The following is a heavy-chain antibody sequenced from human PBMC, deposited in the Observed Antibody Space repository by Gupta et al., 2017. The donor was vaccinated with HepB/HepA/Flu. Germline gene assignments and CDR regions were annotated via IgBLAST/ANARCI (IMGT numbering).Heavy chain of an antibody. V-gene: IGHV1-46*01. CDR1: GYTFTSYY. Sequence: QVQLVQSGAEVKKPGASVKVSCKASGYTFTSYYMHWVRQAPRQGLEGMGIINPSGGSTSYAQKCQGRVTMTRDTSTSTVYMELSSLRSEDTAVYYCARDREAYYDFWSGYTSYYYYYMDVWGKGTTVTVSS. J-gene: IGHJ6*03. CDR2: INPSGGST. CDR3: ARDREAYYDFWSGYTSYYYYYMDV. D-gene: IGHD3-3*01.